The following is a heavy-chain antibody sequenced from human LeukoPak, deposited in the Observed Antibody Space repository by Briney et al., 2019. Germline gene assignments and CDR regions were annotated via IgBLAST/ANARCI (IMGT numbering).Heavy chain of an antibody. CDR3: ARNPRDSGSYQIHLDY. D-gene: IGHD3-10*01. CDR1: GLTFSSYG. CDR2: IWYDGSNK. V-gene: IGHV3-33*01. Sequence: GGSLRLSCAASGLTFSSYGMHWVRQAPGKGLEWVAVIWYDGSNKYYADSVKGRFTISRDNSKNTLYLQMNSLRAEDTAVYYCARNPRDSGSYQIHLDYWGQGTLVTVSS. J-gene: IGHJ4*02.